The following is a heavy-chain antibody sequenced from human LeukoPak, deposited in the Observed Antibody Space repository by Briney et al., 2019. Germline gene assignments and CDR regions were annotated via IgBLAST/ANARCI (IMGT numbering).Heavy chain of an antibody. D-gene: IGHD3-10*01. Sequence: GNPLHISAVCSGSSFTSYWIGWVRQLPGEGLAWMGIIYPGDSDTRYSPSFQGHVTISADKSISTAYLQWSSLKASDTAMYYCARLSGYYTIDYWGQGTLVTVSS. CDR2: IYPGDSDT. V-gene: IGHV5-51*01. CDR1: GSSFTSYW. CDR3: ARLSGYYTIDY. J-gene: IGHJ4*02.